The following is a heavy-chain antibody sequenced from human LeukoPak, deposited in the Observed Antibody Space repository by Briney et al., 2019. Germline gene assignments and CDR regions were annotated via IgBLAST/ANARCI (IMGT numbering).Heavy chain of an antibody. CDR2: ISGSGGTT. V-gene: IGHV3-23*01. CDR1: GFTVSSNY. D-gene: IGHD6-19*01. Sequence: GGSLRLSCAASGFTVSSNYMSWVRQAPGKGLEWVSGISGSGGTTHYADSVKGRLIISRDNSKNTLYMQMNSLRADDTALYYCAKERSGGWPFDYWGQGTLVTVSS. CDR3: AKERSGGWPFDY. J-gene: IGHJ4*02.